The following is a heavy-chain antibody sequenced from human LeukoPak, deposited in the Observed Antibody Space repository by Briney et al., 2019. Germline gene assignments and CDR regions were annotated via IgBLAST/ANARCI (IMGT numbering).Heavy chain of an antibody. J-gene: IGHJ3*01. V-gene: IGHV4-61*02. CDR3: ARRVTIFGVLGTCNV. CDR2: ILNSVRS. Sequence: SQTLSLTCSVSGPSISSSSDYWTWLRQPAGKGLEWFRRILNSVRSNYNLSLKSRVTISLDTSKNQSSLKLSSVTAADTAVYYCARRVTIFGVLGTCNVWGQGTVVTVSS. D-gene: IGHD3-3*01. CDR1: GPSISSSSDY.